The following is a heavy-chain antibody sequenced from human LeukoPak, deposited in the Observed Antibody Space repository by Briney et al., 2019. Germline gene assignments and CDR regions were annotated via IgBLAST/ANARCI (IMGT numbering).Heavy chain of an antibody. J-gene: IGHJ4*02. CDR2: ISSSSYI. CDR3: ARDTVLWFGEIVY. CDR1: GFTFSSYS. D-gene: IGHD3-10*01. V-gene: IGHV3-21*01. Sequence: GGSLRLSCAASGFTFSSYSMNWVRQAPGKGLEWVSSISSSSYIYYADSVKGRFTISRDNAKNSLYLQMNSLRAEDTAVYYCARDTVLWFGEIVYWGQGTLVTVSS.